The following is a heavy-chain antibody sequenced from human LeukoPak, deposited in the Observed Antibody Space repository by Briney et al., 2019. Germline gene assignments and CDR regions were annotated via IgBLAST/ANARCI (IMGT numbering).Heavy chain of an antibody. CDR3: ARHRGSPYSGSYYYFDY. J-gene: IGHJ4*02. Sequence: SETLSLTCTVSGGSISSSSYYWGWIRQPPGKGLEWIGSIYYSGSTYYNPSLKSRVTIFVDTSKNQFSLNLGSVTAADTAVYHCARHRGSPYSGSYYYFDYWGQGTLVTVSS. V-gene: IGHV4-39*01. D-gene: IGHD1-26*01. CDR2: IYYSGST. CDR1: GGSISSSSYY.